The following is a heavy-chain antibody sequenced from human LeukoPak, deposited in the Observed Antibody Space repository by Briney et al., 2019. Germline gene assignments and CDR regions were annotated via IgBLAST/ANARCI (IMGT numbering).Heavy chain of an antibody. CDR2: IYSSGST. CDR1: GGSISSYY. J-gene: IGHJ4*02. CDR3: ARGYYYGSGEYYFDY. Sequence: SETLSLTCTVSGGSISSYYWSWIRQPAGKGLEWIGRIYSSGSTNYNPSLKSRVTMSVDTSKNQFSLKLSSVTAADTAVYYCARGYYYGSGEYYFDYWGQGTLVTVSS. D-gene: IGHD3-10*01. V-gene: IGHV4-4*07.